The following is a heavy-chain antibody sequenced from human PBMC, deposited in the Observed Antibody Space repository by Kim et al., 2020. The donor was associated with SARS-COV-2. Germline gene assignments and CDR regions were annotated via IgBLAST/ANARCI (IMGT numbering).Heavy chain of an antibody. Sequence: ASVKVSCRASGYTFTSYAMHWVRQAPGQRLEWMGWINAGNGNTKYSQKFQGRVTITRDTSASTAYMELSSLRSEDTAVYYCARGLIYYDSSGYFFDYWGQGTLVTVSS. D-gene: IGHD3-22*01. CDR3: ARGLIYYDSSGYFFDY. CDR1: GYTFTSYA. J-gene: IGHJ4*02. CDR2: INAGNGNT. V-gene: IGHV1-3*01.